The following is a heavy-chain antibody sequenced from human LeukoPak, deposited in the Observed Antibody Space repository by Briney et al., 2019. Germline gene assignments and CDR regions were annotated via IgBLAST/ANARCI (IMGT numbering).Heavy chain of an antibody. CDR2: ISSSGSTI. CDR1: GFTFRSYE. D-gene: IGHD4-23*01. Sequence: GGSLRLSCAASGFTFRSYEMNWVRQAPGKGLEWVSYISSSGSTIYYADPVKGRFTISRDNAKNSLFLQMNSLRAEDTALYYCARFGYGGKVDYWGQGTLVTVSS. J-gene: IGHJ4*02. CDR3: ARFGYGGKVDY. V-gene: IGHV3-48*03.